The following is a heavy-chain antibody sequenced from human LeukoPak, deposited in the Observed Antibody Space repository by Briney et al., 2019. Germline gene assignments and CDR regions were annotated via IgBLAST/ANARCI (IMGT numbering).Heavy chain of an antibody. D-gene: IGHD2-2*02. V-gene: IGHV3-21*01. CDR3: ARENYQLLYGLDL. Sequence: SGXSLRLSCSASGLTFSSYTMKWVRQAPGKGMEWVSSITSGGTDIYYADSVKGRVTISREKGKNSLYLKMNRLRAEDTAVYYCARENYQLLYGLDLWGQGTLVTVSS. J-gene: IGHJ5*02. CDR2: ITSGGTDI. CDR1: GLTFSSYT.